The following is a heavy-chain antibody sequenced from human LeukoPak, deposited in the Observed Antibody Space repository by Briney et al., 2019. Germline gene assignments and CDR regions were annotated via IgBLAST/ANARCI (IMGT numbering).Heavy chain of an antibody. D-gene: IGHD2-15*01. CDR3: ARAGYCGDGGCRGGSAFDV. J-gene: IGHJ3*01. Sequence: ASVRVSCKTSGYTFTNYDIYWVRQAPGQGLECMGWISGYTGDTKYAQILQGRFTVTTDTSTSTAYMELRSLTYDDTAVYYCARAGYCGDGGCRGGSAFDVWGQGTMVTVSS. CDR1: GYTFTNYD. CDR2: ISGYTGDT. V-gene: IGHV1-18*01.